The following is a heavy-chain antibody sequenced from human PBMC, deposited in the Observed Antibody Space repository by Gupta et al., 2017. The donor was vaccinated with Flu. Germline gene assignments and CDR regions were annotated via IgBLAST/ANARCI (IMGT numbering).Heavy chain of an antibody. J-gene: IGHJ5*02. CDR1: GDSLSSSY. CDR3: ARDCSGGSCYRGGTDL. D-gene: IGHD2-15*01. V-gene: IGHV4-4*07. CDR2: VYTDGST. Sequence: QVHLQESGPTLVKPSETLSLICTVPGDSLSSSYWSWIRQPAGKGREWLGRVYTDGSTNNNPSVNGRVTLSVDTSKNKFSWSLISVTAADTAIYYCARDCSGGSCYRGGTDLWGQGTPVTVSS.